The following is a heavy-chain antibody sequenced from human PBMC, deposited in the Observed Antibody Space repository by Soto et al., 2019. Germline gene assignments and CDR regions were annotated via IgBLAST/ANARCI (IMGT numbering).Heavy chain of an antibody. D-gene: IGHD3-16*01. CDR1: GGSISDYP. CDR3: ARMRGVGEISPDLDY. Sequence: QVQLQESGPGLVKPSETLSLTCSISGGSISDYPWNWIRQPPGKGLEWIGYIYYCGRTNYNPSLKSRLTIALDTYTRQFSLRLRSVTAADTAVYYWARMRGVGEISPDLDYWGQGALVTVSS. CDR2: IYYCGRT. V-gene: IGHV4-59*01. J-gene: IGHJ4*02.